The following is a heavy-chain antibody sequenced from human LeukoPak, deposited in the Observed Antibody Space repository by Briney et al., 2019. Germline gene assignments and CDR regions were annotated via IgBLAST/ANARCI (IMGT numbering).Heavy chain of an antibody. V-gene: IGHV4-34*01. D-gene: IGHD6-19*01. Sequence: SETLSLTCAVYGGSFSGYYWSWIRQPPGKGLEWIGEINHSGSTNYNPSLKSRVTISVDTSKNQFSLKLSSVTAADTAVYYCARGGIAVAGPYNWFDPWGQGTLVTVSS. CDR2: INHSGST. CDR3: ARGGIAVAGPYNWFDP. J-gene: IGHJ5*02. CDR1: GGSFSGYY.